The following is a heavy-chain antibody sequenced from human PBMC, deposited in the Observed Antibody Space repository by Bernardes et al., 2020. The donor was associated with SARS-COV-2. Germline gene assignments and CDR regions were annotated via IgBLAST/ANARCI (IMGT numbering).Heavy chain of an antibody. CDR2: ITDDGSNT. J-gene: IGHJ4*02. Sequence: GGSLRLSCSASGFTFSNYAMHWVRQAPGRGLEYVSAITDDGSNTYYADSVKGRFTISRDNSKNTLYLQVSSLRTDDTAFYYCVKDPGTSMESGTYFDFWGQGTQVTVSS. D-gene: IGHD3-10*01. CDR1: GFTFSNYA. V-gene: IGHV3-64D*08. CDR3: VKDPGTSMESGTYFDF.